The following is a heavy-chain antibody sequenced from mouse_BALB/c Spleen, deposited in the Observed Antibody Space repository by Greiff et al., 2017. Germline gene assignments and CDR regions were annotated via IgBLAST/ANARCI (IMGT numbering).Heavy chain of an antibody. V-gene: IGHV5-9-3*01. CDR3: ARREDYYRYAMDY. D-gene: IGHD2-14*01. CDR2: ISSGGSYT. Sequence: EVQGVESGGGLVKPGGSLKLSCAASGFTFSSYAMSWVRQTPEKRLEWVATISSGGSYTYYPDSVKGRFTISRDNAKNTLYLQMSSLRSEDTAMYYCARREDYYRYAMDYWGQGTSVTVSS. CDR1: GFTFSSYA. J-gene: IGHJ4*01.